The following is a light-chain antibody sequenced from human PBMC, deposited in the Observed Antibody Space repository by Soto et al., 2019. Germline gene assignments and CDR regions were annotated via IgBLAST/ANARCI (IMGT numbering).Light chain of an antibody. CDR2: GAS. Sequence: EIVLTQSPGTLSLSQGERATLSCWASQSVSGNFLAWYQVKPGQAPRLVVYGASSRATGIPDRFSGSGSGTDFTLTISRLEPEDFAVYYCQQYGSSPITFGQGTLLEIK. V-gene: IGKV3-20*01. J-gene: IGKJ5*01. CDR3: QQYGSSPIT. CDR1: QSVSGNF.